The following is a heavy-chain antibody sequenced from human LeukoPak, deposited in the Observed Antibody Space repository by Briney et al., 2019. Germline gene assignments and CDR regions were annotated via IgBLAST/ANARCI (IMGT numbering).Heavy chain of an antibody. CDR3: ARERPVLYSSSWPPHFDY. Sequence: PSETLSLTCTVSGGSVTSGNYYWSWVRQPPGKGLEWIGSTHYSWSTYDNPSLKSRVTMSIDTSNNQFSLKLSSVTAADTAVYYCARERPVLYSSSWPPHFDYWGQGTLVTVSS. J-gene: IGHJ4*02. CDR1: GGSVTSGNYY. V-gene: IGHV4-39*07. CDR2: THYSWST. D-gene: IGHD6-13*01.